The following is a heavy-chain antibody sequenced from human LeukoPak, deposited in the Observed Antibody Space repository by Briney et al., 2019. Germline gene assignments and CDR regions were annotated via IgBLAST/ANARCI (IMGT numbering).Heavy chain of an antibody. Sequence: SETLSLSCTVSGGSISSGSNYWGWIRQPAGMGLEWIRRIYTSGSTNYNPSLKRRVTISVDTSKNQFSLKLSSVTAADTAVYYCARQSYGSAAGPHFDYWGQGTLVTVSS. CDR1: GGSISSGSNY. D-gene: IGHD6-13*01. CDR3: ARQSYGSAAGPHFDY. J-gene: IGHJ4*02. V-gene: IGHV4-61*02. CDR2: IYTSGST.